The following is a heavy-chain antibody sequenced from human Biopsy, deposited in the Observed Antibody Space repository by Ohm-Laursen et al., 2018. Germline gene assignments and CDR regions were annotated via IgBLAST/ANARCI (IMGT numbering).Heavy chain of an antibody. CDR3: ARGPHSGSHSCFDY. CDR2: IIPMFGTA. CDR1: GRTFINYA. Sequence: SVKASCKASGRTFINYAISWVRQHPGQGLEWMGGIIPMFGTANYAQMFQGRVTISADESTSTSYMELSSLTTEDTAIYYCARGPHSGSHSCFDYWGRGTLVTVSS. D-gene: IGHD1-26*01. J-gene: IGHJ4*02. V-gene: IGHV1-69*13.